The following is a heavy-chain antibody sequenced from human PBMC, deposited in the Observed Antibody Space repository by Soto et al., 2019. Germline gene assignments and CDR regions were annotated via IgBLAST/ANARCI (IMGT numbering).Heavy chain of an antibody. CDR1: GFDFSNYG. J-gene: IGHJ6*02. V-gene: IGHV3-30*18. D-gene: IGHD3-10*01. Sequence: GGSLTLFSEASGFDFSNYGMHWVRQAPGKGLKGGAGISFDSTNDHYTDSVKGRFTISRDNSKNALYLQLTSLRADDTAVYYCAKDRGPCGIYYYYYGMDVWGQGTTVNVSS. CDR2: ISFDSTND. CDR3: AKDRGPCGIYYYYYGMDV.